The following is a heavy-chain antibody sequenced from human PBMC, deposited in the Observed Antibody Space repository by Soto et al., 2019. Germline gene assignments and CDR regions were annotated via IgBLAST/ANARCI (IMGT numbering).Heavy chain of an antibody. CDR3: AREWGLPEEDTAMVSSLDY. CDR2: ISYDGSNK. Sequence: QVQLVESGGGVVQPGRSLRLSCAASGFTFSSYAMHWVRQAPGKGLEWVAVISYDGSNKYYADSVKGRFTISRDNSKNTLYLQMNSLRAEDTAVYYCAREWGLPEEDTAMVSSLDYWGQGTLVTVSS. CDR1: GFTFSSYA. D-gene: IGHD5-18*01. J-gene: IGHJ4*02. V-gene: IGHV3-30-3*01.